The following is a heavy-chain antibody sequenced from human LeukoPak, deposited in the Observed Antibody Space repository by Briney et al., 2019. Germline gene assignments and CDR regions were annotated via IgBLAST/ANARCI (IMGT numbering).Heavy chain of an antibody. D-gene: IGHD1-26*01. CDR3: AKAPTNSFIAPFDY. Sequence: FLRPCCAALGFLLCCCAQERVRAAPREGPEWGLGIRLDSGCKGYWDSVKGQFTNSRDKAKNSLYLQMNSLRAEDTALYYCAKAPTNSFIAPFDYWGQGTLVTVSS. CDR1: GFLLCCCA. CDR2: IRLDSGCK. J-gene: IGHJ4*02. V-gene: IGHV3-9*01.